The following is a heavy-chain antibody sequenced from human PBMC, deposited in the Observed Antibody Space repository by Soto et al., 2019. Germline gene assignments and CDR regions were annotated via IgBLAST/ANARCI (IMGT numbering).Heavy chain of an antibody. D-gene: IGHD3-16*01. CDR3: ARGGYYDNSWGKLSHYGLDV. J-gene: IGHJ6*02. CDR2: ISPYNDYT. V-gene: IGHV1-18*01. Sequence: QVQSAQSANEVKKPGASVRVSCKAAGYTFIRYGIAWVRQAPGQGLEWLGWISPYNDYTVYAQKFQGRVSMTADTSTRTVDMNLRGLKSDDTAVYYCARGGYYDNSWGKLSHYGLDVLGQGTSVSVSS. CDR1: GYTFIRYG.